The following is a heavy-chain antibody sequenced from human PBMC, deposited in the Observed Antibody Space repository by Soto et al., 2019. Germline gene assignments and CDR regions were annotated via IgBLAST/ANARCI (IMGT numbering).Heavy chain of an antibody. Sequence: SETLSLTCAVYGGSFSGYYWSWIRQPPGKGLEWIGEINHSGSTNYNPSLKSRVTISVDTSKNQFSLKLSSVTAADTAVYYCARSGGPVRGYSYGFDYWGQGTLVTVSS. CDR1: GGSFSGYY. CDR3: ARSGGPVRGYSYGFDY. CDR2: INHSGST. D-gene: IGHD5-18*01. J-gene: IGHJ4*02. V-gene: IGHV4-34*01.